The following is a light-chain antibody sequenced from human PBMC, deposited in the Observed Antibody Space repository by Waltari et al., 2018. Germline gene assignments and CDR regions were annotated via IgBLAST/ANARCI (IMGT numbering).Light chain of an antibody. J-gene: IGKJ5*01. CDR1: QGVSNW. V-gene: IGKV1-12*01. CDR3: QQANSFPIT. Sequence: DIQMTQSPSSVSVSVGDRVSLTCRSSQGVSNWLAWYQQKPGKAPKPLIYASSSLQRGVPSRFSGSGSGTDFTLTISSLQPEDFATYYCQQANSFPITFGQGTRLEIK. CDR2: ASS.